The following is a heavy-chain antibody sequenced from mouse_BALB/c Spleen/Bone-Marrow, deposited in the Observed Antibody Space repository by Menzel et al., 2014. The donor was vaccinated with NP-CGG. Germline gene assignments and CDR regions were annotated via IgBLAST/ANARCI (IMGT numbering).Heavy chain of an antibody. Sequence: GSELVRPGASVKLSCKASGFTFTSYRIHWVKQRPGQGLEWIGNIYPGSGTINYDEKFKNKATLTVDTSSSIAYTQLSSLTSEDSAVYYCRCYDYTMDYWVQGTSVTVSS. J-gene: IGHJ4*01. D-gene: IGHD1-1*01. V-gene: IGHV1S22*01. CDR2: IYPGSGTI. CDR3: RCYDYTMDY. CDR1: GFTFTSYR.